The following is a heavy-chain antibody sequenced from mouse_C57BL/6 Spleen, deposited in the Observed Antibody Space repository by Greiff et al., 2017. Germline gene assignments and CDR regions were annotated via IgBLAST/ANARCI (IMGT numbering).Heavy chain of an antibody. V-gene: IGHV5-4*01. CDR3: ARDKDSSGYGAMDY. D-gene: IGHD3-2*02. J-gene: IGHJ4*01. Sequence: DVMLVESGGGLVKPGGSLKLSCAASGFTFSSYAMSWVRQTPEKRLEWVATISDGGSYTYYPDNVKGRFTISRDNAKNNLYLQMSHLKSEDTAMYYCARDKDSSGYGAMDYWGQGTSVTVSS. CDR1: GFTFSSYA. CDR2: ISDGGSYT.